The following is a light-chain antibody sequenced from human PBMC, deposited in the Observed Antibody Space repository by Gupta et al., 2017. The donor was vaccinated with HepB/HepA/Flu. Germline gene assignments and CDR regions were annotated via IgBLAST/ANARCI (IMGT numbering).Light chain of an antibody. V-gene: IGLV1-40*01. CDR3: QCFDSSLRGGV. CDR2: SNS. Sequence: QSVLTQPPSVSGAPGQRVTISCTGSGSNIGAAYDVHWYQRLPGRAPKRRIYSNSNRPSGVTDRFSCYKSGTLASRGITGLQAEDEAYDYCQCFDSSLRGGVFGGGTKLTVL. CDR1: GSNIGAAYD. J-gene: IGLJ3*02.